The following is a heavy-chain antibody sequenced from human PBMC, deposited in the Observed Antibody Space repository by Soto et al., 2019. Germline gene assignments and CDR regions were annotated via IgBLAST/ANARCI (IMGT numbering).Heavy chain of an antibody. Sequence: SETLSLTCTVSGDSLSSGGYSWSWIRQHPGKGLEWIGYLYYSGSTYYNPSLKSRVNISVDTSKSQFSLKVSSVTAADTAVYYCAHGAYFDYWGQGALVTVSS. D-gene: IGHD3-10*01. J-gene: IGHJ4*02. CDR2: LYYSGST. V-gene: IGHV4-31*03. CDR3: AHGAYFDY. CDR1: GDSLSSGGYS.